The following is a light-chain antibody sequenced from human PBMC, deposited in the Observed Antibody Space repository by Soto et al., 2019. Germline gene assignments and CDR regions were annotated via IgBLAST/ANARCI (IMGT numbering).Light chain of an antibody. Sequence: QLVLTQSPSVSASLGASVKLTCTLSSGHSNYAIAWHQQQPEKGPRYLMKLNNDGSHSKGDGIPDRFSGSSSGAERYLTISSLQSEDESDYYCQTWDTGISVVFGGGTKVTVL. CDR1: SGHSNYA. V-gene: IGLV4-69*01. J-gene: IGLJ2*01. CDR3: QTWDTGISVV. CDR2: LNNDGSH.